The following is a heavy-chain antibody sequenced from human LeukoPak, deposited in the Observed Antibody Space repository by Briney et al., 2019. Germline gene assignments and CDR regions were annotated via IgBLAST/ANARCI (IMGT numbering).Heavy chain of an antibody. Sequence: GESLKVSCKGSGYSFTSYWIGWVRQVPGKGLEWMGIIYPGDSDTRYSPSFQGQVTISADKSISTAYLQWSSLKASDTAMYYCARTSTNNWFDPWGQGTLVTVSS. CDR3: ARTSTNNWFDP. CDR1: GYSFTSYW. J-gene: IGHJ5*02. V-gene: IGHV5-51*01. CDR2: IYPGDSDT. D-gene: IGHD3-3*02.